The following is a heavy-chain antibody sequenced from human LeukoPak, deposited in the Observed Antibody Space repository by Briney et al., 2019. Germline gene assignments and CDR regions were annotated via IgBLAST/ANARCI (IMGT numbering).Heavy chain of an antibody. CDR1: GGSISSYY. V-gene: IGHV4-4*07. Sequence: SETLSLTCTVFGGSISSYYWSWIRQTAGKGLEWIGRIYNTGSTPYSPPLRSRVTISVDKSKNQLSLKLTSVTAADSAVYYCASSAAVGGVKWFDPWGQGTLVTVSS. CDR2: IYNTGST. J-gene: IGHJ5*02. D-gene: IGHD6-19*01. CDR3: ASSAAVGGVKWFDP.